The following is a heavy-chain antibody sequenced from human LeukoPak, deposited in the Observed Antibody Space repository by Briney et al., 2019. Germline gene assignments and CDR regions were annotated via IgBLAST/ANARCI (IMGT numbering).Heavy chain of an antibody. Sequence: GRSLRLSCAASGFTFSSYGMHWVRQAPGKGLEWVAVIWYDGSNKYYADSVKGRLTISRDNSKNTLYLQMNSLRAEDTAVYYCARDRDIVATIYYFDYWGHGTLVTVSS. CDR1: GFTFSSYG. CDR3: ARDRDIVATIYYFDY. CDR2: IWYDGSNK. J-gene: IGHJ4*01. D-gene: IGHD5-12*01. V-gene: IGHV3-33*01.